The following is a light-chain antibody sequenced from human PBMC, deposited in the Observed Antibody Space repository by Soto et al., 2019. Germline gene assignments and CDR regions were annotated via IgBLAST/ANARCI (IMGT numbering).Light chain of an antibody. V-gene: IGKV3-15*01. Sequence: IVMTQYPATLSVSPGESVTLSCRASQGINRNLAWYQQKPGQAPRLLISGASTGATGIPARFSGSGSGTDFTLTINSLQSEDSAVYYCQQYDTWPVTFGGGTKVEI. J-gene: IGKJ4*01. CDR2: GAS. CDR3: QQYDTWPVT. CDR1: QGINRN.